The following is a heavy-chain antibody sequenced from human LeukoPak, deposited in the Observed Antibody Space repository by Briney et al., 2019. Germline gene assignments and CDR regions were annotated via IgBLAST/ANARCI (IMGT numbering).Heavy chain of an antibody. D-gene: IGHD3-16*01. CDR3: AKVPHSWGLFDS. V-gene: IGHV3-30*02. J-gene: IGHJ4*02. Sequence: GGSLRLSCAASGFTFSRYGLHWVRQAPGKGLEWVTFIRDDGSTRYYADSVKGRFTVSRDNSKNTLYLQMDSLRTEDTAVYYCAKVPHSWGLFDSWGQGTLVTVSS. CDR1: GFTFSRYG. CDR2: IRDDGSTR.